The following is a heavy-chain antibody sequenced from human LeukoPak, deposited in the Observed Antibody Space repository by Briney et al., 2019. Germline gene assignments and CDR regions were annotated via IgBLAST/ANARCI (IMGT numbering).Heavy chain of an antibody. CDR2: LSSISTTI. V-gene: IGHV3-48*02. CDR1: GFTFSSYS. J-gene: IGHJ4*02. CDR3: ARDGRPLDY. Sequence: GGSLRLSCAASGFTFSSYSMSWVRQAAGKGLEWVSFLSSISTTIYYADSVKGRSTISRDNSKNSLYLQMNRLRDDDTAVYYCARDGRPLDYWGQGTLVTVSS.